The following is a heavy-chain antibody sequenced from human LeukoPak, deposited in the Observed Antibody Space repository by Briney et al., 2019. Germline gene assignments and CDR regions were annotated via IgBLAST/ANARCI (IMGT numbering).Heavy chain of an antibody. CDR2: ISGSGGST. CDR1: GFTFSSYA. CDR3: AKGDRVYPNFDI. J-gene: IGHJ3*02. Sequence: GGSLRLSCAASGFTFSSYAMSWVRQSPGKGLEWVSAISGSGGSTYYADSVKGRFTISRDNPKNTLYLQMNSLRAEDTAVYYCAKGDRVYPNFDIWGQGTMVTVSS. D-gene: IGHD1-14*01. V-gene: IGHV3-23*01.